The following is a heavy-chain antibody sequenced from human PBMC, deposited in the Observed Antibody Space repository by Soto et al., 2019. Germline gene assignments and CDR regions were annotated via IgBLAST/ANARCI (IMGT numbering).Heavy chain of an antibody. J-gene: IGHJ4*02. V-gene: IGHV3-74*01. CDR3: ASGGDNWNALEY. Sequence: EVQLVESGGGLVQPGGSLRLSCAASGFTFNSYWMHWVRQAPGKGLVWVSHINSDGSSTNYADSVKGRFTISRDNAKNTLFLQMNSLRAEDTTVYYCASGGDNWNALEYWGQGTLVTVSS. D-gene: IGHD1-1*01. CDR1: GFTFNSYW. CDR2: INSDGSST.